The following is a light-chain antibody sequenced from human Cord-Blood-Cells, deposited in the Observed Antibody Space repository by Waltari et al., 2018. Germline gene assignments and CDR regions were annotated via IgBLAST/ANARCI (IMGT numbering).Light chain of an antibody. CDR2: WAP. V-gene: IGKV4-1*01. CDR1: PSVLYSSNNKNY. CDR3: QQYYSTPT. J-gene: IGKJ1*01. Sequence: DIVMTQSPDSLAVSLGESATINCKSSPSVLYSSNNKNYLAWYQQQPGQPPKLLIYWAPTRESGVPDRFSGSGSGTDFTLTISSLQAEDVAVYYCQQYYSTPTFGQGTKVEIK.